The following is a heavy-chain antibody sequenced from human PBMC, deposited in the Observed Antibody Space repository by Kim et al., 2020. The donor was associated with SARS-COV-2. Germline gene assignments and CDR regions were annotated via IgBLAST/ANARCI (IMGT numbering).Heavy chain of an antibody. Sequence: YADSVKGRFTISRDNAKNSLYLQMNSLRAEDTAVYYCARAVDTAMARSDYWGQGTLVTVSS. D-gene: IGHD5-18*01. CDR3: ARAVDTAMARSDY. V-gene: IGHV3-21*01. J-gene: IGHJ4*02.